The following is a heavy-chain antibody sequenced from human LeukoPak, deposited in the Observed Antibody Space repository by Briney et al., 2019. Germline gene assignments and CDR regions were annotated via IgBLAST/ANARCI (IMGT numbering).Heavy chain of an antibody. CDR3: ARTRPYYGDYYFDY. CDR1: GGSVSSGSYY. D-gene: IGHD4-17*01. CDR2: IYYSGSA. Sequence: SETLSLTCTVSGGSVSSGSYYWSWIRQPPGKGLEWIGYIYYSGSANYNPSLKSRVTISVDTSKNQFSLKLNSVTAADTAVYYCARTRPYYGDYYFDYWGQGTLVTVSS. J-gene: IGHJ4*02. V-gene: IGHV4-61*01.